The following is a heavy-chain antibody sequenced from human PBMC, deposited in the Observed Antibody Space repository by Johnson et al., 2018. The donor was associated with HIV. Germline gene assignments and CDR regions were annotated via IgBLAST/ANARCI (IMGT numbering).Heavy chain of an antibody. CDR2: IKSKTDGGTT. V-gene: IGHV3-15*01. Sequence: VQLVESGGGVVQPGGSLRLSCAASGFAFSSYGVNWVRQAPGKGLEWVGRIKSKTDGGTTDYAAPVQGRFTISRDDSKNTLYLQMTSLKTEDTAVYYCTTVTHSSGYYYDRAFDSWGQGTMVFVSS. D-gene: IGHD3-22*01. CDR1: GFAFSSYG. CDR3: TTVTHSSGYYYDRAFDS. J-gene: IGHJ3*02.